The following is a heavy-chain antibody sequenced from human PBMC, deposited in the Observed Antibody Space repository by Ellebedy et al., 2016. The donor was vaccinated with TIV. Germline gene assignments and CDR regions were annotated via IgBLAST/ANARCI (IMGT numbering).Heavy chain of an antibody. J-gene: IGHJ6*02. CDR1: GFTFSSYA. CDR2: ISGSGGST. V-gene: IGHV3-23*01. CDR3: AKRGYCSSTSCGMDV. D-gene: IGHD2-2*01. Sequence: GESLKISXAASGFTFSSYAMSWVRQAPGKGLEWVSAISGSGGSTYYADSVKGRFTISRDNSKNTLYLQMNSLRAEDTAVYYCAKRGYCSSTSCGMDVWGQGTTVTVSS.